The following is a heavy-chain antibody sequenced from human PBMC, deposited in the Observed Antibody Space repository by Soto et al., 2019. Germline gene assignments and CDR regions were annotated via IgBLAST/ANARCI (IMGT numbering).Heavy chain of an antibody. CDR3: AKDQPKYSSSSVYYYYYGMDV. V-gene: IGHV3-23*01. D-gene: IGHD6-6*01. J-gene: IGHJ6*02. CDR1: GFTFSSYA. CDR2: ISGSGGST. Sequence: QTGGSLRVSCAASGFTFSSYAMSWVRQAPGKGLEWVSAISGSGGSTYYADSVKGRFTISRDNSTNTLYLQMNSLRAEDTAVYYCAKDQPKYSSSSVYYYYYGMDVWGQGTTVTVSS.